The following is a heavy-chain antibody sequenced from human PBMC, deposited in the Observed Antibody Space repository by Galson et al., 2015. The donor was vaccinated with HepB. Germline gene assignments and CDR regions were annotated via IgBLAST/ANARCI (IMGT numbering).Heavy chain of an antibody. J-gene: IGHJ5*02. D-gene: IGHD6-19*01. CDR1: GGSTSSSTYY. Sequence: SATLSPTCSVYGGSTSSSTYYWGWIRRPPGKDLERIGSIYHSGTTYYNPTLKSRVTISVDTSKNQFSLKLSSVSAADTAVYYCASHGYSSGWFYPWGQGTLVTVSS. CDR3: ASHGYSSGWFYP. CDR2: IYHSGTT. V-gene: IGHV4-39*01.